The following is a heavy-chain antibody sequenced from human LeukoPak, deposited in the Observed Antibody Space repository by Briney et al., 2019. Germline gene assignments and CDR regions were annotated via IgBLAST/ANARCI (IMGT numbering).Heavy chain of an antibody. J-gene: IGHJ4*02. CDR2: ISVSVGST. CDR1: GFTFSSYA. CDR3: ARPDPPLILEWPAPYFDY. Sequence: PGGSLRLSCAASGFTFSSYAMSWFRQAPGKGLKWFSTISVSVGSTYYSDSVKGRFPIPSDNSKNTLYLLMNSPRAEDMAVYYCARPDPPLILEWPAPYFDYWGQGTLVNVSS. V-gene: IGHV3-23*01. D-gene: IGHD3-3*01.